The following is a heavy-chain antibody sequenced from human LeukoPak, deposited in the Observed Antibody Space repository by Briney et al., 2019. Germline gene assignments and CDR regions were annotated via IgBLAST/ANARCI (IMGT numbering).Heavy chain of an antibody. CDR2: ISYVGSNK. Sequence: GRSLRLSCAASGFTFSSYAMHWVRQAPGKGLEWVAVISYVGSNKYYADSVKGRFTISRDNSKNTLYLQMNSLRAEDTAVYYCARDGRTGYFQHWGQGTLVTVSS. V-gene: IGHV3-30*04. CDR1: GFTFSSYA. CDR3: ARDGRTGYFQH. J-gene: IGHJ1*01.